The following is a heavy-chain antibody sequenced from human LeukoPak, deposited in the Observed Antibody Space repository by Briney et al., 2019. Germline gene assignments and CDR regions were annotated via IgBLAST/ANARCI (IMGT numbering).Heavy chain of an antibody. Sequence: SETLSLTGAVYGGSFSGYYWSWLDPPPGKGLEWIGEINHSGSTNYNPSLKSGATISVDASKHQFSLLLRPVTDAHPAVYYCARDVQFGGSSGWYRRGIDCFDYWGQGTLVTVSS. V-gene: IGHV4-34*01. CDR1: GGSFSGYY. J-gene: IGHJ4*02. D-gene: IGHD6-19*01. CDR2: INHSGST. CDR3: ARDVQFGGSSGWYRRGIDCFDY.